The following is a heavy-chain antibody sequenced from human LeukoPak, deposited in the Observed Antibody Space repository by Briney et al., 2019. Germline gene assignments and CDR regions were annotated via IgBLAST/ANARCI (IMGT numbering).Heavy chain of an antibody. CDR1: GFTFSSYS. CDR2: ISSSSSYI. Sequence: MAGGSLRLSCAASGFTFSSYSMNWVRQAPGKGLEWVSSISSSSSYIYYADSVKGRFTISRDNAKNSLYLQMNSLRAEDTAVYYCARESTAGVNFWSNYFSLSSFDYWGQGTLVTVSS. D-gene: IGHD3-3*01. J-gene: IGHJ4*02. CDR3: ARESTAGVNFWSNYFSLSSFDY. V-gene: IGHV3-21*01.